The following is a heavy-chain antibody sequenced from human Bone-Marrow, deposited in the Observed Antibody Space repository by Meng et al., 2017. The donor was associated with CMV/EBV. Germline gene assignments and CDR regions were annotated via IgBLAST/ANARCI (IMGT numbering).Heavy chain of an antibody. CDR2: IYTHGST. Sequence: HVELHESLQEWVEPSYSVSFACTLFGGSIRSYSGGWSRQPRRTGLEWMWRIYTHGSTNYNPYLKSRFTMSVDESKNQFSLKLSFVTAADTAVYYCARTQDTAMVAYYFDYWGQGTLVTVSS. CDR1: GGSIRSYS. D-gene: IGHD5-18*01. J-gene: IGHJ4*02. V-gene: IGHV4-4*07. CDR3: ARTQDTAMVAYYFDY.